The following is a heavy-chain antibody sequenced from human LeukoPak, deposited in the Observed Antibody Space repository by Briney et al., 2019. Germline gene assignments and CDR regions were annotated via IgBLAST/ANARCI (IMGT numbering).Heavy chain of an antibody. D-gene: IGHD3-22*01. CDR1: GFTFNAYW. CDR2: IKRDGGDK. CDR3: ARKVHVGISNGYPRGPHFDY. V-gene: IGHV3-7*01. Sequence: GSLRLSCEASGFTFNAYWMSWVRQAPGKGLEWVANIKRDGGDKYYVDSMKGRFTISRDNAKDSLYLQMNSLRAEDTAVYYCARKVHVGISNGYPRGPHFDYWGQGTLVTASS. J-gene: IGHJ4*02.